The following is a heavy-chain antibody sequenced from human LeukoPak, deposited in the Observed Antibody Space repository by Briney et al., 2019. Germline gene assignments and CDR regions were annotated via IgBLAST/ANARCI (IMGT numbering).Heavy chain of an antibody. Sequence: ASVKVSCKASGYTFTKYYIHWVRQAPGQGLKWMGVINPSGGSTSYAQKFQGRVTMTRDTSTSTVYMELSSLRAEDTAVYSCARGPYSKNGYNGMDVWGQGTTVTVSS. CDR1: GYTFTKYY. CDR3: ARGPYSKNGYNGMDV. V-gene: IGHV1-46*01. D-gene: IGHD4-11*01. J-gene: IGHJ6*02. CDR2: INPSGGST.